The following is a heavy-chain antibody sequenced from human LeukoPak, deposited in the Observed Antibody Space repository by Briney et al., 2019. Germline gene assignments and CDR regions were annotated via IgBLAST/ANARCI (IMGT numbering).Heavy chain of an antibody. Sequence: GASVKVSCKASGYTFTGYYIHWVRQAPGQGLEWMGWIKPNSGDTRSAQKFQGRVIMTRDTSTGTAYMELSSLRYDDTAVYYCATNILVRDIINWFDPWGQGTLVTVSS. CDR1: GYTFTGYY. D-gene: IGHD3-10*01. J-gene: IGHJ5*02. V-gene: IGHV1-2*02. CDR3: ATNILVRDIINWFDP. CDR2: IKPNSGDT.